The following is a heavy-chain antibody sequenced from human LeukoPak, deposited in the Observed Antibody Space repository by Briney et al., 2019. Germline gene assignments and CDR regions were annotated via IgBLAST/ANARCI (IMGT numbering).Heavy chain of an antibody. CDR2: ISWNSGSK. Sequence: PGRSLRLSCAASGFIFDDYGMHWVRQAPGKGLERVSGISWNSGSKEYADSVKGRFTISRDNAKNSLYLQMNSLRVEDMALYFCARDSTAAPISYMDVWGKGTTVTVSS. V-gene: IGHV3-9*03. CDR3: ARDSTAAPISYMDV. D-gene: IGHD6-6*01. CDR1: GFIFDDYG. J-gene: IGHJ6*03.